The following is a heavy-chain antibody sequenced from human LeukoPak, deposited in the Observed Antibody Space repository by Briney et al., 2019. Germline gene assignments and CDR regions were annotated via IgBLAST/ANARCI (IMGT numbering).Heavy chain of an antibody. D-gene: IGHD3-10*01. J-gene: IGHJ4*02. Sequence: RAGGSLRLSCAASGFTFSSYWMTWVRQAPGKGLEWVANIKQDGSEKYYVDSVKGRFTISRDNARNSVYLLMNSLRAEDTSVYYCARGEVYGLDYWGQGTLVTVSS. CDR1: GFTFSSYW. V-gene: IGHV3-7*01. CDR3: ARGEVYGLDY. CDR2: IKQDGSEK.